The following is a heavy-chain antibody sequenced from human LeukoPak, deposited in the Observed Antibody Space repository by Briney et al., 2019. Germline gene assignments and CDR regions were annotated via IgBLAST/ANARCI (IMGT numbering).Heavy chain of an antibody. J-gene: IGHJ5*02. CDR3: ARVYYYGANWFDP. CDR1: GGSISSGDYY. V-gene: IGHV4-30-4*01. D-gene: IGHD3-10*01. CDR2: IYYSGST. Sequence: SQTLSLTCTVSGGSISSGDYYWSWIRQPPGKGLEWIGYIYYSGSTYYNPSLRSRVTISVDTSKNQFSLKLSSVTAADTAVYYCARVYYYGANWFDPWGQGTLVTVSS.